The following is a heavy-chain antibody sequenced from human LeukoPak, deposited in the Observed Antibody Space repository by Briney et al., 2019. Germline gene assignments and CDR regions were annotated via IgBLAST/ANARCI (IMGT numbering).Heavy chain of an antibody. J-gene: IGHJ4*02. CDR2: VYTSGST. D-gene: IGHD1-26*01. Sequence: PSETLSLTCTVSGGSIISDTYYWSWIRQPAGKGLEWIGRVYTSGSTNYNPSLKSRVTISLETSKNQFSLRLSSVIAADTAIYYCARGIYDSGSYLIFDYWGQGTLVTVSS. CDR3: ARGIYDSGSYLIFDY. V-gene: IGHV4-61*02. CDR1: GGSIISDTYY.